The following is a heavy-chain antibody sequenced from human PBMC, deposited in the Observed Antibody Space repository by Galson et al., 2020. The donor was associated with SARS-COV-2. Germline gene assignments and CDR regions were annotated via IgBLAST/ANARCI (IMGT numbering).Heavy chain of an antibody. CDR1: GCSISSGGYY. Sequence: SETLSLTCTVSGCSISSGGYYWSWNRQHPGKGLEWIGYIYYSGSTYYNPSLKSRVTISVDTSKNQFSLKLSSVTAADTAVYYCARGRITMIVVSHPFDYWGQGTLVTVSS. V-gene: IGHV4-31*03. CDR2: IYYSGST. J-gene: IGHJ4*02. CDR3: ARGRITMIVVSHPFDY. D-gene: IGHD3-22*01.